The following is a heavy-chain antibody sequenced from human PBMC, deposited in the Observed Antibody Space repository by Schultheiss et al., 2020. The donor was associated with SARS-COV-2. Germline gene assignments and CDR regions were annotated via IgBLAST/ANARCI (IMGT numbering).Heavy chain of an antibody. Sequence: SCTVSGGSFSGYYWSWIRQPPGKGLEWIGEINHSGSTNYNPSLKSRVTISVDTSKNQFSLKLSSVTAADTAVYYCARTSFKGDYVWGSYRSNWFDPWGQGTLVTVSS. D-gene: IGHD3-16*02. CDR1: GGSFSGYY. CDR2: INHSGST. J-gene: IGHJ5*02. CDR3: ARTSFKGDYVWGSYRSNWFDP. V-gene: IGHV4-34*01.